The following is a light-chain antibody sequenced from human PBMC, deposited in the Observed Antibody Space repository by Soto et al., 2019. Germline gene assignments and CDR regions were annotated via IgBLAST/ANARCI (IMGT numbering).Light chain of an antibody. CDR1: QTGSNSY. J-gene: IGKJ5*01. CDR3: QQYHNWPIT. V-gene: IGKV3-20*01. Sequence: ELVLTQSPGTLSLSPGERATLSCRASQTGSNSYLAWYQHKSGQAPRLLIYGVYSRATGIPDRFSGSGSGTEFTLTISSLQSEDFAVYYCQQYHNWPITFGQGTRLEIK. CDR2: GVY.